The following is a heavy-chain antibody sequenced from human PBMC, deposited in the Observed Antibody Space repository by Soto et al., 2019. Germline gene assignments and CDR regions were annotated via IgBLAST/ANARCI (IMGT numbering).Heavy chain of an antibody. CDR2: IYYSGST. CDR3: ARRSGYDYGRIDY. CDR1: GGSISSYY. D-gene: IGHD5-12*01. V-gene: IGHV4-59*01. Sequence: SETLSLTCTVSGGSISSYYWSWIRQPPGKGLEWIGYIYYSGSTNYNPSLKSRVTISVDTSKNQFSLKLSSVTAADTAVYYCARRSGYDYGRIDYWGQGTLVTVSS. J-gene: IGHJ4*02.